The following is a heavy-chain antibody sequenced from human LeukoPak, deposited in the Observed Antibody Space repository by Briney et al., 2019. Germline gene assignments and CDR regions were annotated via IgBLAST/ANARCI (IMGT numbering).Heavy chain of an antibody. CDR3: ARDGMVVGATYPPFDY. J-gene: IGHJ4*02. CDR2: IYYSGST. Sequence: PSETLSLTCTVSGGSISSGDYYWSWIRQPPGKGLEWIGYIYYSGSTYYNPSLKSRVTISVDTSKNQFSLKLSSVTAADTAVYYCARDGMVVGATYPPFDYWGQGTLVTVSS. CDR1: GGSISSGDYY. V-gene: IGHV4-30-4*01. D-gene: IGHD1-26*01.